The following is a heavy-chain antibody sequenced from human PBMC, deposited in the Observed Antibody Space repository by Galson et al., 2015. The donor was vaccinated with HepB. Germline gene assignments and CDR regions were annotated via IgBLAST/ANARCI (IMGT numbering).Heavy chain of an antibody. CDR1: GGTFSSYA. D-gene: IGHD3-22*01. V-gene: IGHV1-69*13. CDR3: ARVASSGHYPWYYYYGMDV. J-gene: IGHJ6*02. Sequence: SVKVSCKASGGTFSSYAISWVRQAPGQGLEWMGGIIPIFGTANYAQKFQGRVTITADESTGTAYMELSSLRSEDTAVYYCARVASSGHYPWYYYYGMDVWAPGTTVSVPS. CDR2: IIPIFGTA.